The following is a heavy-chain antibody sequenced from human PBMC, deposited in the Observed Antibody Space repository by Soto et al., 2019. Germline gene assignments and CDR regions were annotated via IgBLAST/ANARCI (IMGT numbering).Heavy chain of an antibody. Sequence: PGGSLRLSCAASGFTFSSYGMHWVRQAPGKGLEWVAVIWYDGSNKYYADSVKGRFTISRDNSKNTLYLQMNGLRAEDTAVYYCARDVGDPFDLPPGYYMDVWGKGTTVTVSS. CDR2: IWYDGSNK. J-gene: IGHJ6*03. V-gene: IGHV3-33*01. CDR3: ARDVGDPFDLPPGYYMDV. D-gene: IGHD3-16*01. CDR1: GFTFSSYG.